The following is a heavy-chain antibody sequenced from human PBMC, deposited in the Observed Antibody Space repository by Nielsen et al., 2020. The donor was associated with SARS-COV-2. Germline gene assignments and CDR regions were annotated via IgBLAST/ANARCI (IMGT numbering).Heavy chain of an antibody. V-gene: IGHV3-23*01. Sequence: GESLKISCAASGFTFSSYAMSWVRQAPGKGLEWVSAISGSGGSTYYADSVKGRFTISRDNSKNTLYLQMNSLRAEDTAVYYCAKEIAAAGKWDDAFDIWGQGTMVTVSS. CDR2: ISGSGGST. CDR3: AKEIAAAGKWDDAFDI. J-gene: IGHJ3*02. CDR1: GFTFSSYA. D-gene: IGHD6-13*01.